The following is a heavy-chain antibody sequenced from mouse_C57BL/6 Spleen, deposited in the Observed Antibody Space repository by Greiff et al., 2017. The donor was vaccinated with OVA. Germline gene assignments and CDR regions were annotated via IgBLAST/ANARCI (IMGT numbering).Heavy chain of an antibody. CDR3: ARISYYGNYDWFAY. D-gene: IGHD2-1*01. Sequence: QVQLQQPGAELVKPGASVKLSCKASGYTFTRYWMHWVKQRPGQGLEWIGMIHPNRGRTNDNEKFKSKATLTVDKSYSTAYMQRSSRTSEDSAVYYCARISYYGNYDWFAYWGQGTLVTVAA. V-gene: IGHV1-64*01. CDR2: IHPNRGRT. CDR1: GYTFTRYW. J-gene: IGHJ3*01.